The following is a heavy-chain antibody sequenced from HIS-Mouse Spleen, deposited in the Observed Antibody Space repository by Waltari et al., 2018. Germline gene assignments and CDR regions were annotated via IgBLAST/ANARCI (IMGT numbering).Heavy chain of an antibody. D-gene: IGHD6-13*01. Sequence: QVQLVASGGGVVQPGRSLRLSCASSGFTFSRYAMPWVRQAPGKGLEWVAVLSYDGSNKYYADSVKGRFTISRDNSKNTLYLQMNSLRAEDTAVYYCARAGYSSSWYQNYWGQGTLVTVSS. V-gene: IGHV3-30-3*01. CDR1: GFTFSRYA. J-gene: IGHJ4*02. CDR2: LSYDGSNK. CDR3: ARAGYSSSWYQNY.